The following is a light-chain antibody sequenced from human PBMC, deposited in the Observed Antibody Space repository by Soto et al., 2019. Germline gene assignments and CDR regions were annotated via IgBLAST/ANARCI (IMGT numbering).Light chain of an antibody. J-gene: IGLJ1*01. CDR3: NSYTSRSSGV. CDR2: DVF. V-gene: IGLV2-14*01. Sequence: QSALTQPASVSGSPGQSITISCTGTSSDVGGYHYVSWYQPHPGKAHKLKNYDVFNRPSGVSKRFSGSKSGNTASLTFFGFQAEDEADYYCNSYTSRSSGVFGTGTKVTV. CDR1: SSDVGGYHY.